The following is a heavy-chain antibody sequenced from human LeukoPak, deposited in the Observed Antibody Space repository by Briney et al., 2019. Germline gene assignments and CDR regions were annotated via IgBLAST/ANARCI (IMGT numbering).Heavy chain of an antibody. Sequence: GGSLRLSCAASGFTFSSYGMHWVRQAPGKGLEWVAVISYDGSNKYYADSVKGRLTISRDNSKNTLYLQMNSLRAEDTAVYYCARSAAAGRIVATFGYWGQGTLVIVSS. CDR2: ISYDGSNK. V-gene: IGHV3-30*03. D-gene: IGHD5-12*01. J-gene: IGHJ4*02. CDR3: ARSAAAGRIVATFGY. CDR1: GFTFSSYG.